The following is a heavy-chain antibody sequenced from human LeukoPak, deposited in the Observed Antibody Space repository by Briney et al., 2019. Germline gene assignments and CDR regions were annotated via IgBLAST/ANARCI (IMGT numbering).Heavy chain of an antibody. CDR1: SGSISNSNYY. Sequence: SETLSLTCTVSSGSISNSNYYWGWIRQPPGKGLEWIGSIYYSGSTYYNPSLKSRVTISVDTSKNQFSLKLSSVTAADTAVYYCARVFDYWGQGTLVTVSS. V-gene: IGHV4-39*01. J-gene: IGHJ4*02. CDR3: ARVFDY. CDR2: IYYSGST.